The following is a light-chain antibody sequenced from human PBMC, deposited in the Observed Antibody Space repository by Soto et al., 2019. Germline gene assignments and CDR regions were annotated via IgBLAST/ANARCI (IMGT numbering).Light chain of an antibody. CDR2: GAS. J-gene: IGKJ1*01. CDR1: QSVSSTH. Sequence: EIVLTQSPGTLSLSRGDRATLFCRASQSVSSTHLAWYHQKPGQAPRLLIYGASTRASGIPDRFSGSGSGTDFTLTISRLETEDFAVYYCHQYGSSPQTFGQGTKVDIK. V-gene: IGKV3-20*01. CDR3: HQYGSSPQT.